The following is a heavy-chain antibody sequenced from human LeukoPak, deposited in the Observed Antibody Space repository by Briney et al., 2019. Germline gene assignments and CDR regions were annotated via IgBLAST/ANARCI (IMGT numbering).Heavy chain of an antibody. Sequence: SVKVSCKASGYTFTNYDINWVRQATGQGLEWMGRIIPIFGTANYAQKFQGRVTITTDESTSTAYMELSSLRSEDTAVYYCARDRLLDDYGVSHCMDVWGKGTTVTVSS. CDR3: ARDRLLDDYGVSHCMDV. V-gene: IGHV1-69*05. D-gene: IGHD4-17*01. CDR2: IIPIFGTA. J-gene: IGHJ6*03. CDR1: GYTFTNYD.